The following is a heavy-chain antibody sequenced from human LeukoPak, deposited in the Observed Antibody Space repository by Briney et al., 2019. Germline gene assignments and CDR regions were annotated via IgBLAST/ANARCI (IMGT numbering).Heavy chain of an antibody. V-gene: IGHV3-21*01. D-gene: IGHD3-22*01. J-gene: IGHJ4*02. CDR1: GFTFSSYA. CDR2: ISSSSSYI. CDR3: ARGDDSGYYDYFDY. Sequence: PGGSLRLSCAASGFTFSSYAMSWVRQAPGKGLEWVSSISSSSSYIYYADSVKGRFTISRDNAKNSLYLQMNSLRAEDTAVYYCARGDDSGYYDYFDYWGQGALVTVSS.